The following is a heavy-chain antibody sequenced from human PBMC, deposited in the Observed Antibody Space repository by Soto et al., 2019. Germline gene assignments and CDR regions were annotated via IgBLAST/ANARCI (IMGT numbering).Heavy chain of an antibody. V-gene: IGHV3-48*02. D-gene: IGHD2-15*01. Sequence: GGSLRLSCAASGFTFSSYSMNWVRQAPGKGLEWVSYISSSSSTIYYADSVKGRFTISRDNAKNSLYLQMNSLRDEDTAVYYCARDLYCSGGSCYSWSWFDPWGQGTLVTVSS. CDR1: GFTFSSYS. CDR2: ISSSSSTI. J-gene: IGHJ5*02. CDR3: ARDLYCSGGSCYSWSWFDP.